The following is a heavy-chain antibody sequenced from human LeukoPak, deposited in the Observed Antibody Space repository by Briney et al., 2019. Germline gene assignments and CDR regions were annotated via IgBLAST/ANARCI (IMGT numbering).Heavy chain of an antibody. J-gene: IGHJ4*02. D-gene: IGHD3-9*01. CDR1: GFTFSDYY. Sequence: GGSLRLSCAASGFTFSDYYMGWIRQAPGRGLEWVSYITDNGIKIYYTDSVKGRFTMSRDNAKKSLYLQMNSLRAEDTAVYYCARDFYYDILTGGFDYWGQGTLVTVSS. CDR2: ITDNGIKI. CDR3: ARDFYYDILTGGFDY. V-gene: IGHV3-11*04.